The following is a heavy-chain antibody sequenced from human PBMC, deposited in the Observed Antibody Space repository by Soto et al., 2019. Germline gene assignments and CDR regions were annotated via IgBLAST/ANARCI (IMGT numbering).Heavy chain of an antibody. CDR1: GSSISSSSYY. CDR3: ARDKITGLFDY. Sequence: PAETLSLTCTVSGSSISSSSYYWGWIRQPPGEGLECIGSIYYSGSTNYNPSLKSRVTISVDTSKNQFSLKLTSVTAADTAVYYCARDKITGLFDYWGQGTLVTVSS. CDR2: IYYSGST. D-gene: IGHD2-8*02. J-gene: IGHJ4*02. V-gene: IGHV4-39*07.